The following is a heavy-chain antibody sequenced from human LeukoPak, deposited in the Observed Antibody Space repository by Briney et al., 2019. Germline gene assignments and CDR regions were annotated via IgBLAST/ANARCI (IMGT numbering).Heavy chain of an antibody. D-gene: IGHD3-22*01. V-gene: IGHV1-8*01. J-gene: IGHJ3*02. CDR1: GYTFTSYD. CDR3: ARAPNNYYDSSGPRSDAFDI. Sequence: ASVKVSCKASGYTFTSYDINWVRQATGQGLEWMGWMNPNSGNTGYAQKFQGRVTMTRNTSISTAYMELSSLRSEDTAVYYCARAPNNYYDSSGPRSDAFDIWGQGTMVTVSS. CDR2: MNPNSGNT.